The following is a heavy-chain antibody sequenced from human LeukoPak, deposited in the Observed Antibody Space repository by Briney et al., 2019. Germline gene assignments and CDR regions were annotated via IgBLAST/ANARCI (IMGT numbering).Heavy chain of an antibody. CDR3: ARDQSPYYDILTGGFGY. CDR1: GYTFTGYY. Sequence: GASVKVSCKASGYTFTGYYMHWVRQAPGQGLEWMGWINPNSGGTNYAQKFQGRVTMTRDTSISTAYMELSRLRSDDTAVYYCARDQSPYYDILTGGFGYWGQGTLVTVSS. J-gene: IGHJ4*02. V-gene: IGHV1-2*02. D-gene: IGHD3-9*01. CDR2: INPNSGGT.